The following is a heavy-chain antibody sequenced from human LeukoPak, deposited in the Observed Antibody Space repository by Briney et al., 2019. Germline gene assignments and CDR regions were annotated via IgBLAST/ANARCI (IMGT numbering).Heavy chain of an antibody. CDR1: GYTFTGYY. CDR3: ARDSHTTKNDFDI. J-gene: IGHJ3*02. V-gene: IGHV1-2*02. D-gene: IGHD4-11*01. Sequence: ASVKVSCKASGYTFTGYYMHWVRQAPGQGLEWMGWINPNSGGTNYAQKFQGRVTMTRDTSISTAYMDLSRLTSDDTAVYYCARDSHTTKNDFDIWGQGTMVIVSS. CDR2: INPNSGGT.